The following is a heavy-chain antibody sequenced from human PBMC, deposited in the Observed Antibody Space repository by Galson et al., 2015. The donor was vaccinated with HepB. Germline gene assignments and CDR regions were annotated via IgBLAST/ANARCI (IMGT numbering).Heavy chain of an antibody. V-gene: IGHV1-3*01. D-gene: IGHD1-26*01. Sequence: SVKVSCKASGYSFPNYAIHWVRQAPGQRLEWMGWVNADSGDTNYSQRFQGRVTFTRDTSASTAYMELSSLRSEDTAMYYCARAVGVPYNWFDPWGQGSLVTVSS. CDR3: ARAVGVPYNWFDP. CDR1: GYSFPNYA. CDR2: VNADSGDT. J-gene: IGHJ5*02.